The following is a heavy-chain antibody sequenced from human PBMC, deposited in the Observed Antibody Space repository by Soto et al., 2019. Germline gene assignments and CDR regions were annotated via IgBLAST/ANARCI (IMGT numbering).Heavy chain of an antibody. CDR2: IYYSGST. CDR3: ARVPYDYGDYLRAPQSNWFDP. J-gene: IGHJ5*02. D-gene: IGHD4-17*01. V-gene: IGHV4-31*03. Sequence: PSETLSLTCTVSGGSISSGGYYWSWIRQHPGKGLEWIGYIYYSGSTYYNPSLKSRVTISVDTSKNQFSLKLSSVTAADTAVYYCARVPYDYGDYLRAPQSNWFDPWGQGTLVTVSS. CDR1: GGSISSGGYY.